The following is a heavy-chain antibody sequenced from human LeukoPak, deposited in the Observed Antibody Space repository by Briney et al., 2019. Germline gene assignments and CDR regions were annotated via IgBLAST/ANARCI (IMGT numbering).Heavy chain of an antibody. CDR1: GFTFSTYG. D-gene: IGHD2-2*01. J-gene: IGHJ6*04. CDR2: FGGSGGTT. CDR3: ARYCSSISCYSAYYGMDV. Sequence: PGGSLRLSCAASGFTFSTYGMSWVRHAPGEGLEWVSSFGGSGGTTYYADSVKGRFTISRDNSKSALYLQMNSLRAEDTAVYYCARYCSSISCYSAYYGMDVWGKGTTVTVSS. V-gene: IGHV3-23*01.